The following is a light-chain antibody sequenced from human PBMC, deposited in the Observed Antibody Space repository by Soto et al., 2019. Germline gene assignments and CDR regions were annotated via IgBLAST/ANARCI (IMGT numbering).Light chain of an antibody. Sequence: QSVLTQPASVSGSPGQSITISCTGTSSDVGGYNYVSWYQHHPGKAPKLMIYDVNDRPSGVSNRFSGSKSGNTASLTISGLQAEDEADYYCSSYSSSSTLVIGGGTKLTVL. CDR3: SSYSSSSTLV. V-gene: IGLV2-14*03. CDR2: DVN. J-gene: IGLJ2*01. CDR1: SSDVGGYNY.